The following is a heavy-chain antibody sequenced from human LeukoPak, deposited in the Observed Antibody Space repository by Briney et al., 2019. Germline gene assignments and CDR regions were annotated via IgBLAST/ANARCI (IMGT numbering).Heavy chain of an antibody. Sequence: SETLSLTCTVSGGSISSSSYYWSWIRQPPGKGLEWIGEINHSGSTNYNPSLKSRVTISVDTSKNQFSLKLSSVTAADTAVYYCARRRGSYRKGAFDIWGQGTMVTVSS. J-gene: IGHJ3*02. CDR1: GGSISSSSYY. CDR3: ARRRGSYRKGAFDI. V-gene: IGHV4-39*07. D-gene: IGHD1-26*01. CDR2: INHSGST.